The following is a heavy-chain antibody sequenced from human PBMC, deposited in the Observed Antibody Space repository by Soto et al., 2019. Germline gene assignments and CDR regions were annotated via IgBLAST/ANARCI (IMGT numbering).Heavy chain of an antibody. V-gene: IGHV3-48*02. J-gene: IGHJ6*02. CDR3: ASLTHRELRYFDYYGMDV. D-gene: IGHD3-9*01. Sequence: GGSLRLSCAASGFTFSSYSMNWVRQAPGKGLEWVSYISSSSSTIYYADSVKGRFTISRDNAKNSLYLQMNSLRDEDTAVYYCASLTHRELRYFDYYGMDVWGQGTTVTVSS. CDR1: GFTFSSYS. CDR2: ISSSSSTI.